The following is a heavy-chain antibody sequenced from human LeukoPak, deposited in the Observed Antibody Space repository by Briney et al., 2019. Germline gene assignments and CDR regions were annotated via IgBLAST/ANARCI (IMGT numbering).Heavy chain of an antibody. CDR3: ASGPGYCYHDS. CDR1: GVSFSGYY. J-gene: IGHJ4*02. Sequence: SETLSLTCAVYGVSFSGYYWSWIRQPPGKGLEWIGEINHSGSTNYNPSLKSRLTISVDASKNQFSLKLSSVTAADTAVYYCASGPGYCYHDSWGQGTLVTVSS. CDR2: INHSGST. V-gene: IGHV4-34*01. D-gene: IGHD1-26*01.